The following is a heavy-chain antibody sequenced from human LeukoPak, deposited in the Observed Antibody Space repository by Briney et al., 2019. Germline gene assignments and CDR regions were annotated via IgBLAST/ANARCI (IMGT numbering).Heavy chain of an antibody. CDR3: AKDLVTAMPYDAFDI. Sequence: ETLSLTCAVYGGSFSGYYWSWVRQAPGKGLEWVSAISGSGGSTYYADSVKGRFTISRDNSKNTLYLQMNSLRAEDTAVYYCAKDLVTAMPYDAFDIWGQGTMVTVSS. D-gene: IGHD2-21*02. J-gene: IGHJ3*02. CDR2: ISGSGGST. CDR1: GGSFSGYY. V-gene: IGHV3-23*01.